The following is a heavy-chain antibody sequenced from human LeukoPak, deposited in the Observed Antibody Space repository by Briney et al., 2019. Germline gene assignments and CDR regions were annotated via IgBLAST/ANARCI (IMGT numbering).Heavy chain of an antibody. J-gene: IGHJ4*02. CDR1: GFTFSSYW. Sequence: GGSLRLSCAASGFTFSSYWMSWVRQAPGKGLEWAANIKQDGRDRCYVDSVKVRITISRDNAKNSVYLQMNSLRAEDTAVYYCARALGYCSSTSCYDYFDYWGQGTLVTVSS. CDR2: IKQDGRDR. CDR3: ARALGYCSSTSCYDYFDY. V-gene: IGHV3-7*01. D-gene: IGHD2-2*01.